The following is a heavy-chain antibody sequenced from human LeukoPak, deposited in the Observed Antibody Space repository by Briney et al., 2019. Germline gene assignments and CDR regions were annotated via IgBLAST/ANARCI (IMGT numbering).Heavy chain of an antibody. CDR3: AKGARITIFGVVIIPAYFDY. V-gene: IGHV3-23*01. Sequence: GGSLRLSCAASGFTFSSYAMSWVRQAQGKGLEWVSAISGRGGSTYYADSVKGRFTISRDNPKNTLYLQMNSLRAEDTAVYYCAKGARITIFGVVIIPAYFDYWGQGTLVTVSS. CDR1: GFTFSSYA. D-gene: IGHD3-3*01. CDR2: ISGRGGST. J-gene: IGHJ4*02.